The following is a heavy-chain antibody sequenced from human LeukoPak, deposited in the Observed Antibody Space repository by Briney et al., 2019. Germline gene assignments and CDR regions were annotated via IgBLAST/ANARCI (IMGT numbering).Heavy chain of an antibody. Sequence: SETLSLTCSVSGVSISSSSYYWGWIRQPPGKGLEWIGSIYYSGSTYYNPSLKSRVTISVDTSKNQFPLKLSSVTAADTAVYYCARDYGSGSYDYWGQGTLVTVSS. CDR2: IYYSGST. J-gene: IGHJ4*02. CDR1: GVSISSSSYY. D-gene: IGHD3-10*01. V-gene: IGHV4-39*06. CDR3: ARDYGSGSYDY.